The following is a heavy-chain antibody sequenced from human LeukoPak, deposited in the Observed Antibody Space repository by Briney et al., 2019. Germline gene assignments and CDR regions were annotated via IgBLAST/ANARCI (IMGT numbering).Heavy chain of an antibody. CDR1: GFTFSSYW. J-gene: IGHJ4*02. CDR2: IKQDGSEK. Sequence: PGGSLRLSCAASGFTFSSYWMSWVRQAPGKGLEWVANIKQDGSEKYYVDSVKGRFTISRDNAKNSLYLQMNSLRAEDTAVYYCASDRDYYASSGYLFDYWGQGTLVTVSS. V-gene: IGHV3-7*01. D-gene: IGHD3-22*01. CDR3: ASDRDYYASSGYLFDY.